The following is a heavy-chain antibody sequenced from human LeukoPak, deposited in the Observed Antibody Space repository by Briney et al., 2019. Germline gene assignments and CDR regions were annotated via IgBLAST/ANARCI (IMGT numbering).Heavy chain of an antibody. CDR1: GYTFTSYA. Sequence: ASVKVSCKASGYTFTSYAMHWVRQAPGQRLEWMGWINAGNGNTKYSQKFQGRVTITRDTSASTAYMELSSLRSEDTAVYYCARCPPNYYDSSGPFDYWGQGTLVTVSS. D-gene: IGHD3-22*01. CDR3: ARCPPNYYDSSGPFDY. CDR2: INAGNGNT. V-gene: IGHV1-3*01. J-gene: IGHJ4*02.